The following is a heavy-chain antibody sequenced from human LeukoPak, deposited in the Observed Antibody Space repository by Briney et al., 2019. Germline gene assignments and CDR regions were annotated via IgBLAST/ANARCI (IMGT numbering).Heavy chain of an antibody. V-gene: IGHV3-23*01. D-gene: IGHD3-10*01. CDR1: GIAFSSYA. J-gene: IGHJ3*02. CDR2: ISGSGGST. CDR3: SSTRASFDI. Sequence: GGPLRPSCAAFGIAFSSYAMTWVPKAPGKGLEWVSAISGSGGSTYYADSVKGRFTIHRDNLKDTLYLQMYSVRAEDTAVYYCSSTRASFDIWGQGTMVTVSS.